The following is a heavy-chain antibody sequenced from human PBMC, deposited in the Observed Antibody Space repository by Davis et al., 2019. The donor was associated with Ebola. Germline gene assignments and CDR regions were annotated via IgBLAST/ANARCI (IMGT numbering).Heavy chain of an antibody. V-gene: IGHV4-59*01. CDR2: IYFSGST. D-gene: IGHD5-18*01. CDR1: GGSISSYY. Sequence: SETLSLTCTVSGGSISSYYWSWTRQAPGKGLEWIGDIYFSGSTNYNPSLKSRVTISVDTSKNQFSLKLNSVTAADTAVYYCARANTAMVPPEIDYWGQGTLVTVSS. CDR3: ARANTAMVPPEIDY. J-gene: IGHJ4*02.